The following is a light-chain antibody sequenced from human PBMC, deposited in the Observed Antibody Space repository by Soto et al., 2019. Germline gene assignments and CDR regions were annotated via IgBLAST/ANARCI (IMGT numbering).Light chain of an antibody. CDR3: QQYDHLPPLT. V-gene: IGKV1-33*01. CDR1: QDIKNY. Sequence: DIQMTQSPSSLSASVGDRVTITCQASQDIKNYLNWYQQKPGKAPKLLIYDASNLKTGVPSRFSGSGSGTHFTFTISSLQPEDIATYYCQQYDHLPPLTFGGGTKVEIK. CDR2: DAS. J-gene: IGKJ4*01.